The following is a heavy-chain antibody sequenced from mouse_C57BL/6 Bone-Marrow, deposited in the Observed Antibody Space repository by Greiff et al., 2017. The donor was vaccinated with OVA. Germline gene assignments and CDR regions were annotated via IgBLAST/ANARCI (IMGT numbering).Heavy chain of an antibody. CDR3: ARFRVTTVVATEYFDV. CDR2: ISYSGST. CDR1: GYSITSDY. Sequence: VQLKESGPGLAKPSQTLSLTCSVTGYSITSDYWNWIRKFPGNKLEYMGYISYSGSTYYNPSLKSRISITRDTSMNQYYLQLKSVTTEDTATYYCARFRVTTVVATEYFDVWGTGTTVTVSS. J-gene: IGHJ1*03. V-gene: IGHV3-8*01. D-gene: IGHD1-1*01.